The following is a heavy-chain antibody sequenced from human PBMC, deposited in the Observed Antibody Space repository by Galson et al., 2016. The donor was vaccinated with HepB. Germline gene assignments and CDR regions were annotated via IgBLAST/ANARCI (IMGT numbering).Heavy chain of an antibody. D-gene: IGHD2-15*01. CDR1: GYTLNEVY. J-gene: IGHJ4*02. V-gene: IGHV1-24*01. Sequence: KVACKVSGYTLNEVYLHWVRQRPENSQGWMGGFNPENKEKVYGDNLHGGVTKPEDTSTDTAYMELRNLRSEDTAVYYCALPTLGYCIGGTWYGLEYCGQGTLVTVSS. CDR2: FNPENKEK. CDR3: ALPTLGYCIGGTWYGLEY.